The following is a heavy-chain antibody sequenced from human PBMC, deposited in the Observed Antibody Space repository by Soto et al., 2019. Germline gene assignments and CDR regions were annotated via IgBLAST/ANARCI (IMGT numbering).Heavy chain of an antibody. CDR3: ARGGYNWNDVTDY. J-gene: IGHJ4*02. V-gene: IGHV4-59*01. CDR1: GGSISNYY. CDR2: IYYRGST. Sequence: QVQLQESGPGLVKPSETLSLTCIVSGGSISNYYWSWIRQPPGKGLEWIGYIYYRGSTNYNPSLKSRVTISVDTSKNQCSLKLSSVTAADTAVYYCARGGYNWNDVTDYWGQGTLVTVSS. D-gene: IGHD1-20*01.